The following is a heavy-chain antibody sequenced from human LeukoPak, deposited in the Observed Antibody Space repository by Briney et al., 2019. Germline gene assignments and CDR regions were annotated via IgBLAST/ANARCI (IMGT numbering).Heavy chain of an antibody. J-gene: IGHJ6*03. D-gene: IGHD3-22*01. CDR1: GGSISSYY. V-gene: IGHV4-59*01. CDR3: ARTYYYDSSGYYRNYYYYMDV. Sequence: PSETLSLTCTVSGGSISSYYWSWIRQPPGKGLEWIGYIYYSGNTNYNPSFKSRVTISVDTSKKQFSLKLSSVTAADTAVYYCARTYYYDSSGYYRNYYYYMDVWGKGTTVTISS. CDR2: IYYSGNT.